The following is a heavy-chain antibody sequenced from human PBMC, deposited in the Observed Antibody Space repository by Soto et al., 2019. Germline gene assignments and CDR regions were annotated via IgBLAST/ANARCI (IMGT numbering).Heavy chain of an antibody. Sequence: GASVKVSCKASGGTFSSYTISWVRQAPGQGLEWMGRIIPILGIANYAQKFQGRVTITADKSTSTAYMELSSLRSEDTAVYYCARGGVYGDYDDYWGQGTLVTVSS. J-gene: IGHJ4*02. CDR2: IIPILGIA. D-gene: IGHD4-17*01. CDR3: ARGGVYGDYDDY. V-gene: IGHV1-69*02. CDR1: GGTFSSYT.